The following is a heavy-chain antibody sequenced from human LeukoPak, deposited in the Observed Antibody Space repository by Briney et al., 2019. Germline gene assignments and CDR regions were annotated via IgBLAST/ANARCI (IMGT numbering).Heavy chain of an antibody. D-gene: IGHD3-3*01. CDR2: IYYSGNT. J-gene: IGHJ4*02. V-gene: IGHV4-59*08. CDR1: GDSISRNY. Sequence: SQTLSLTCIVSGDSISRNYWSWIRQPPGKGLEWIGYIYYSGNTNYNPSLESRVTISVDTSKSQFSLKLSSATATDTAVYYCARHSLEAFDYWGQGNLVTVSS. CDR3: ARHSLEAFDY.